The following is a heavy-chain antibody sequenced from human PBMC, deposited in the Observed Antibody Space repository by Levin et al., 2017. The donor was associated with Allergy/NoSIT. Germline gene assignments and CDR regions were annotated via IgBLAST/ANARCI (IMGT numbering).Heavy chain of an antibody. Sequence: SETLSLTCAVSGGSFGGYYWSWLRQPPGKGPEWIGEISHRGSTTYNPSLKSRVSISVDTSRNQFSVNLNYVTAADTAVYYCAVFSLRYGTFEIWGRGTMVTVSS. CDR1: GGSFGGYY. CDR3: AVFSLRYGTFEI. D-gene: IGHD4-17*01. J-gene: IGHJ3*02. V-gene: IGHV4-34*01. CDR2: ISHRGST.